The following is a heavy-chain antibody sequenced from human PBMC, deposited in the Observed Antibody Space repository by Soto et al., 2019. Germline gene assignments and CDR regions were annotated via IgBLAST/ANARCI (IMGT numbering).Heavy chain of an antibody. D-gene: IGHD3-10*01. CDR2: ISGSGGST. CDR1: GFTSSSYA. V-gene: IGHV3-23*01. CDR3: AKDRRPGFGELPFDY. J-gene: IGHJ4*02. Sequence: GGSLRLSCAASGFTSSSYAMSWVRQAPGKGLEWVSAISGSGGSTYYADSVKGRFTISRDNSKNTLYLQMNSLRAEDTAVYYCAKDRRPGFGELPFDYWGQGTLVTVSS.